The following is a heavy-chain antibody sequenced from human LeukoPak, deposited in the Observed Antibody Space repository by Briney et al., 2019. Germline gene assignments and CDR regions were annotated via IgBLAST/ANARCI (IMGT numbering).Heavy chain of an antibody. CDR3: AREPSGSYPWYYYYGMDV. CDR1: GYTFTSYG. D-gene: IGHD1-26*01. Sequence: ASVKVSCKASGYTFTSYGISWVRQAPGQGLEWMGWISAYNGNANYAQKLQGRVTMTTDTSTSTAYMELRGLRSDDTAVYYCAREPSGSYPWYYYYGMDVWGQGTTVTVSS. J-gene: IGHJ6*02. V-gene: IGHV1-18*01. CDR2: ISAYNGNA.